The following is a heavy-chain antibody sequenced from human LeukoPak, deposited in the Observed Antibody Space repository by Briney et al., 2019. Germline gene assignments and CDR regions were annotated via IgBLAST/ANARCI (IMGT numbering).Heavy chain of an antibody. V-gene: IGHV4-59*01. D-gene: IGHD6-19*01. J-gene: IGHJ3*02. Sequence: SETLSLTCTVSGGSISSYYWSWIRQPPGKGREGIGYIYYSGSTNYNPSLKSRVTISLDTSKNQFSLKLSSVTAADTAVYYCASGKQWTPRWGDAFDIWGQGTMVTVSS. CDR3: ASGKQWTPRWGDAFDI. CDR1: GGSISSYY. CDR2: IYYSGST.